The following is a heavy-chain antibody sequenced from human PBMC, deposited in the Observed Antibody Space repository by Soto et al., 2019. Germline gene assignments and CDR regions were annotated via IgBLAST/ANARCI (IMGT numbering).Heavy chain of an antibody. CDR1: GYTLTGLS. CDR3: ATASKLVPAAPFDY. CDR2: FDPEDGET. J-gene: IGHJ4*02. D-gene: IGHD2-2*01. Sequence: ASVKVSCKASGYTLTGLSMHWVRQAPGKGLEWMGGFDPEDGETIYAQKFQGRVTMTEDTSTDTAYMELSSLRSEDTAVYYCATASKLVPAAPFDYWGQGTLVTVSS. V-gene: IGHV1-24*01.